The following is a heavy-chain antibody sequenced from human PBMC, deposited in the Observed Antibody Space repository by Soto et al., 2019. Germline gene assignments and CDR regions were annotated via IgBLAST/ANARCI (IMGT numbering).Heavy chain of an antibody. J-gene: IGHJ5*02. CDR2: IIPILGIA. CDR3: ARDHLVGNYYDSSGYYYSWFDP. D-gene: IGHD3-22*01. CDR1: GGTFSSYT. V-gene: IGHV1-69*04. Sequence: SVKVSCKASGGTFSSYTISWVRQAPGQGLEWMGRIIPILGIANYAQKFQGRVTITADKSTSTAYMELSSLRSEDTAVYYCARDHLVGNYYDSSGYYYSWFDPWGQGTLVTVSS.